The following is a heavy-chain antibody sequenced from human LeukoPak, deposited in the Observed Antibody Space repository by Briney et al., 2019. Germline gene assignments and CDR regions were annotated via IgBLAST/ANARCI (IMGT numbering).Heavy chain of an antibody. CDR2: IYYSGST. J-gene: IGHJ4*02. CDR3: ARDRLSSGWYSGFDY. D-gene: IGHD6-19*01. CDR1: GGSLSNHY. V-gene: IGHV4-59*11. Sequence: PSETLSLTCTVSGGSLSNHYWSWIRQPPGKGLEWIGHIYYSGSTNYNPSLKSRVTISVDTSKNQFSLKLSSVTAADTAVYYCARDRLSSGWYSGFDYWGQGTLVTVSS.